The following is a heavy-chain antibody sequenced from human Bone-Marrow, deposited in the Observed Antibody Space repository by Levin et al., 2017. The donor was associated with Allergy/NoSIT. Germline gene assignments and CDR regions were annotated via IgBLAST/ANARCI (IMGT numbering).Heavy chain of an antibody. J-gene: IGHJ5*02. CDR2: IYWDDDK. Sequence: SGPTLVKPTQTLTLTCTFSGFSLSTSGVGVGWIRQPPGKALEWLALIYWDDDKRYGPSLKSRLTITKDTSKNQVVLTMTNMDPVDTAKYYCAHKGETFWLDPWGQGTLVTVSS. V-gene: IGHV2-5*05. CDR1: GFSLSTSGVG. D-gene: IGHD3-16*01. CDR3: AHKGETFWLDP.